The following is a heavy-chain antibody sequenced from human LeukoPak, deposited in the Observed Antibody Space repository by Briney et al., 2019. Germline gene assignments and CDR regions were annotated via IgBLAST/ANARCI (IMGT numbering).Heavy chain of an antibody. V-gene: IGHV3-53*01. Sequence: GGSLRLSCAASGFTVSSNYMSWVRQAPGKGLEWVSVIYSGGSTYYADSEKGRFTISRDNSKNTLYLQMNSLRAEDTAVYYCARYSYGHFDYWGQGTLVTVSS. CDR3: ARYSYGHFDY. D-gene: IGHD5-18*01. J-gene: IGHJ4*02. CDR2: IYSGGST. CDR1: GFTVSSNY.